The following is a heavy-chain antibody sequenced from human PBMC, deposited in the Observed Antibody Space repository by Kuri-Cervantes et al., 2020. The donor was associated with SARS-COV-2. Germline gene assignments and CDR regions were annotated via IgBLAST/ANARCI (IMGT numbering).Heavy chain of an antibody. CDR2: ISYDGSNK. Sequence: GGSLRLSCAASGFTFSSYAMHWVRQAPGKGLEWVAVISYDGSNKYYADSVKGRFTISRDNSKNTLYLQMNSLRAEDTAVYYCARTRIAAAGTIDYWGQGTLVTVSS. CDR1: GFTFSSYA. CDR3: ARTRIAAAGTIDY. D-gene: IGHD6-13*01. V-gene: IGHV3-30-3*01. J-gene: IGHJ4*02.